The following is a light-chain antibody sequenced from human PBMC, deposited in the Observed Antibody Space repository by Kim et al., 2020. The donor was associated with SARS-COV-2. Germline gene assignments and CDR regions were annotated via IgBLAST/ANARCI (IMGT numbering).Light chain of an antibody. J-gene: IGLJ3*02. CDR2: DVS. V-gene: IGLV2-14*03. Sequence: QSALTQPASVSGSPGQSITISCTGTSSDVGGYNYVSWYQQHPGKAPKLMIYDVSNRPSGVSNRFSGSKSGNTASLTISGLQAEDEADYYCSSYTSSSTPWGIGGGTQLNVL. CDR1: SSDVGGYNY. CDR3: SSYTSSSTPWG.